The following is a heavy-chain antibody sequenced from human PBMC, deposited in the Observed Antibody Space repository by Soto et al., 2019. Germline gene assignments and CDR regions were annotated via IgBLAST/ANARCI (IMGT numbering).Heavy chain of an antibody. D-gene: IGHD5-18*01. J-gene: IGHJ5*02. V-gene: IGHV1-2*04. CDR1: GYTFTGYY. CDR3: ARDLGTAMATNWFDP. Sequence: ASVKVSCKASGYTFTGYYMHWVRQAPGQGLEWMGWINPNSGGTNYAQEFQGWVTMTRDTSISTAYMELSRLRSDDTAVYYCARDLGTAMATNWFDPWGQGTLVTVSS. CDR2: INPNSGGT.